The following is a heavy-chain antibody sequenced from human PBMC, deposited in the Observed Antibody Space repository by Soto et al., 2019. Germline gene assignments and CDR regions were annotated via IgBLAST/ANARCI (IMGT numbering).Heavy chain of an antibody. CDR3: ARQIYDSDTGPNFQYYFDS. CDR1: GYSFAGYW. V-gene: IGHV5-10-1*01. J-gene: IGHJ4*02. CDR2: IDPSDSQT. D-gene: IGHD3-22*01. Sequence: PXESVKICFQGSGYSFAGYWITWVRQKPGKGLEWMGRIDPSDSQTYYSPSFRGHVTISATKSITTVFLQWSSLRASDTAMYYCARQIYDSDTGPNFQYYFDSWSQGTPVTVSS.